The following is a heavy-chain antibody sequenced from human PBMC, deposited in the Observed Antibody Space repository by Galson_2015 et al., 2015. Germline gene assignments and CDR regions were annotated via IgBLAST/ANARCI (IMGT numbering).Heavy chain of an antibody. D-gene: IGHD2-21*02. CDR1: GFTFSSSA. V-gene: IGHV3-23*01. CDR3: AKDRRAVVMSAIDY. Sequence: SLRLSCAASGFTFSSSAMNWVRQAPGKGLEWVSALSHTGSSIYYADSVKGRFTIPRDNSKNTLYLHLNSLRADDTAVYYCAKDRRAVVMSAIDYWGQGTQVTVSS. CDR2: LSHTGSSI. J-gene: IGHJ4*02.